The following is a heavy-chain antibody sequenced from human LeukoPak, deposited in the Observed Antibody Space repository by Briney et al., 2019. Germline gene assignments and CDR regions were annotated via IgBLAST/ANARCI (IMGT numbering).Heavy chain of an antibody. CDR3: ARAYLTSVYFDY. CDR2: ISSDGSNK. Sequence: GGSLRLSCAASGFTFSDFWMHWVRQAPGKGLEWVAIISSDGSNKYYADSVKGRFTISRDNAKKSLYLQMSSLRAEDTAVYYCARAYLTSVYFDYWGQGTLVTVSS. J-gene: IGHJ4*02. CDR1: GFTFSDFW. D-gene: IGHD1-26*01. V-gene: IGHV3-30*03.